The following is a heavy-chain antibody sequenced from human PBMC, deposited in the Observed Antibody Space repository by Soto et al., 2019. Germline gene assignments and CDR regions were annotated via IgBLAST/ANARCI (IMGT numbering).Heavy chain of an antibody. CDR3: ARDLDGLHDDNSGPYPRPG. Sequence: SETLSLTCTFSGGSISSDDYYWSWIRQAPGRGLEWIGYIHSSGSIYYNPSLKSRATMSIDTARNQFSLKVSSVTVADTAVYYCARDLDGLHDDNSGPYPRPGWGQGTLVT. CDR1: GGSISSDDYY. J-gene: IGHJ1*01. V-gene: IGHV4-30-4*01. CDR2: IHSSGSI. D-gene: IGHD3-22*01.